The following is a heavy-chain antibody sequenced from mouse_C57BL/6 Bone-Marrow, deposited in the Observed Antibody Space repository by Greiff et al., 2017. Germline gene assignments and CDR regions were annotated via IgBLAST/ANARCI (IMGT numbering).Heavy chain of an antibody. CDR3: AREGLGRYYLDY. J-gene: IGHJ2*01. CDR1: GYTFTSYG. CDR2: IYPRSGNT. Sequence: VQLQQSGAELARPGASVKLSCKASGYTFTSYGISWVKQRTGQGLEWIGEIYPRSGNTYYNEKFKGKATLTADKSSRTAYLELRSLTSEDSAVYVCAREGLGRYYLDYWGQGTTLTVSS. D-gene: IGHD1-1*01. V-gene: IGHV1-81*01.